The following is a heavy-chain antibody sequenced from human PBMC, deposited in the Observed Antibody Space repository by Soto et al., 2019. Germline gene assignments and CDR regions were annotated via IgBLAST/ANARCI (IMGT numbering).Heavy chain of an antibody. Sequence: GGSLRLACAASGFTVSSYAMDWVRQAPGKGLEWVAVISYDGSNKYYADSVKGRFTISRDNSKSTLDVLMNSLRAEDNALYYYARASTWHLPTYYFPGTAVWLHGTTVPVSS. V-gene: IGHV3-30-3*01. CDR3: ARASTWHLPTYYFPGTAV. J-gene: IGHJ6*02. D-gene: IGHD6-13*01. CDR2: ISYDGSNK. CDR1: GFTVSSYA.